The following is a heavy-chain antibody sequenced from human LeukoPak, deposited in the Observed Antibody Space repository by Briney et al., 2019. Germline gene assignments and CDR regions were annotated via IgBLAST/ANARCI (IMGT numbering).Heavy chain of an antibody. D-gene: IGHD3-10*01. CDR1: GFTLSSYG. J-gene: IGHJ4*02. V-gene: IGHV3-23*01. CDR2: SGSGGST. CDR3: AKKSRGSGSYYGDY. Sequence: GGSLRLSCAASGFTLSSYGMSWVRQAPGKGLEWVSASGSGGSTYYADSVKGRFTISRDNSKNTLYLQMNSLRAEDTAVYYCAKKSRGSGSYYGDYWGQGILVTVSS.